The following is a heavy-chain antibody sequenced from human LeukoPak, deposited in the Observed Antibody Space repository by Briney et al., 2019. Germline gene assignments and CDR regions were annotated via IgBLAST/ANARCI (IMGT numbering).Heavy chain of an antibody. CDR1: GYTLTSYA. CDR2: INAGNGNT. V-gene: IGHV1-3*01. D-gene: IGHD2-15*01. Sequence: VASVKVSCKASGYTLTSYAMHWVRQAPGQRLEWMGWINAGNGNTKYSQKFQGRVTITRDTSASTAYMELSSLRSEDTAVYYCARECSGGSCYAHWGQGTLVTVSS. J-gene: IGHJ4*02. CDR3: ARECSGGSCYAH.